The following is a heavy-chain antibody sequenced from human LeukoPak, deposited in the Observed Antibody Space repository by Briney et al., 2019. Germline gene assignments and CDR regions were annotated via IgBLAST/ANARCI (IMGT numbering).Heavy chain of an antibody. J-gene: IGHJ4*02. CDR1: GYSFTSYW. V-gene: IGHV5-51*01. Sequence: GESLKITCKGSGYSFTSYWIGWVRQMPGKGLECMGIIYPGDSDTRYSPSFQGQVTISADKSISTAYLQWSSLKASDTAMYYCAKTGYDILTGYYRLELDYWGQGTLVTVSS. CDR2: IYPGDSDT. D-gene: IGHD3-9*01. CDR3: AKTGYDILTGYYRLELDY.